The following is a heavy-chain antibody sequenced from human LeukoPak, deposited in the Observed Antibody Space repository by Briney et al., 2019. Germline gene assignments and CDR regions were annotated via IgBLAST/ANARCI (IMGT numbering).Heavy chain of an antibody. V-gene: IGHV3-23*01. D-gene: IGHD3-22*01. CDR1: VFTFSSYV. J-gene: IGHJ4*02. CDR3: ATDPGTMIVVP. CDR2: ISDSGDRT. Sequence: SGGSLRLSCAPSVFTFSSYVMTWFRHSPGKGLEWVLVISDSGDRTYYADSVKGRFTISRDNSKNTLYLQMSSLRAEDTAVYYCATDPGTMIVVPGGQGTLVTVSS.